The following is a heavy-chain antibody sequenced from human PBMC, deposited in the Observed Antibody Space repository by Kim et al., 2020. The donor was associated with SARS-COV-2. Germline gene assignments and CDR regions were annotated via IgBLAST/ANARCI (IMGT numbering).Heavy chain of an antibody. CDR3: ARGAPLWFGELWGPAAFDI. V-gene: IGHV3-9*01. D-gene: IGHD3-10*01. J-gene: IGHJ3*02. Sequence: GRFTISRDNAKNSLYLQMNSLRAEDTALYYCARGAPLWFGELWGPAAFDIWGQGTMVTVSS.